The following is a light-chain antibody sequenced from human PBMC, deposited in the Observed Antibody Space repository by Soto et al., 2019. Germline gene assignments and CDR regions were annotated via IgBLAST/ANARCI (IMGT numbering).Light chain of an antibody. J-gene: IGKJ4*01. V-gene: IGKV3-15*01. CDR3: HQYHGWPIT. CDR2: AVS. CDR1: QSIGSD. Sequence: ERVMTQSPVTLSASPGERATLSCRAGQSIGSDLAWYQQKPGQAPRLLIYAVSTRATDIPARFSGSGSGTEFTITISSLQSEDFAVYYCHQYHGWPITFGGGTKVEI.